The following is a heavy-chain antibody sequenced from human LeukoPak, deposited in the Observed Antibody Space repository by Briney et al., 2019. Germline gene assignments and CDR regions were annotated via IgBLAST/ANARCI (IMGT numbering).Heavy chain of an antibody. D-gene: IGHD1-26*01. CDR2: INPNSGGT. CDR3: ARVGGGLTGSYSTFDY. J-gene: IGHJ4*02. CDR1: GGTFSIYT. Sequence: ASVKVSFKGSGGTFSIYTISWVRQAHGQGLEWMGWINPNSGGTDYAQKFQGRVTMTRDTSISAAYMDLIRLRSDDTAVYYCARVGGGLTGSYSTFDYWGQGTLVTVSS. V-gene: IGHV1-2*02.